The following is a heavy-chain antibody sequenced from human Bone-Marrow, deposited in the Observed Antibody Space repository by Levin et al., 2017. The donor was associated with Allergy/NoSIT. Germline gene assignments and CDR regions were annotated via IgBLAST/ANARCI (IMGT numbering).Heavy chain of an antibody. D-gene: IGHD2/OR15-2a*01. J-gene: IGHJ4*02. Sequence: AGGSLRLSCAASGFTFENYAMHWVRQAPGKGLEWVAGITWRGDIIGYGDSVQGRSTISSDTANNSLFLHMKSLRTADTAVYCCAKAGGTTYFNSVFDSWGQGALVTVSS. CDR3: AKAGGTTYFNSVFDS. V-gene: IGHV3-9*01. CDR1: GFTFENYA. CDR2: ITWRGDII.